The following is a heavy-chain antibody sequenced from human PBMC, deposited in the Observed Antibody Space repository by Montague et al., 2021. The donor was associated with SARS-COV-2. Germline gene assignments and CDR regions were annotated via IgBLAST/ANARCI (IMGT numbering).Heavy chain of an antibody. CDR3: ARGPPDYSENGMDV. CDR1: GFISSYYE. V-gene: IGHV3-48*03. Sequence: SLRLSCAASGFISSYYEMNWVRQAPGKGLEWISYISSSGGTIYYADSVKGRFTFSRDNAKNSLYLQMNSLRAEDTALYYCARGPPDYSENGMDVWGQGTTVTVS. D-gene: IGHD4-11*01. CDR2: ISSSGGTI. J-gene: IGHJ6*02.